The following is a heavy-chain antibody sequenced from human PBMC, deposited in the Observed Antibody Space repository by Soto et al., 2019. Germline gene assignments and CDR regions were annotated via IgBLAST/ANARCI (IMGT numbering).Heavy chain of an antibody. CDR3: ARTPGYTDRNYFDY. D-gene: IGHD2-2*02. V-gene: IGHV1-46*01. Sequence: QIQLVQSGAEVKKPGASVKVSCKASGYTVTSYYMHWVRQAPGQGLEWMGIINPSGGSTTYGQKFQGRLTMTRDTSTSTVYMELSSLRSEDTAMYYCARTPGYTDRNYFDYWGQGTLVTVSS. CDR2: INPSGGST. CDR1: GYTVTSYY. J-gene: IGHJ4*02.